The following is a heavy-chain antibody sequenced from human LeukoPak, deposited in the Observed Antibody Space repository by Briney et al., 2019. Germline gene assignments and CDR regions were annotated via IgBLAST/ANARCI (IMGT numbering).Heavy chain of an antibody. J-gene: IGHJ4*02. CDR1: GYSFTSYW. V-gene: IGHV5-51*01. Sequence: GESLKISCKGSGYSFTSYWIGWVRQMPGKGLEWMGIIYPGDSDTRYSLSFQGQVTISADKSISTAYLQWSSLKASDTAMYYCARIHKDIVVVVAATPTYFDYWGQGTLVTVSS. CDR3: ARIHKDIVVVVAATPTYFDY. D-gene: IGHD2-15*01. CDR2: IYPGDSDT.